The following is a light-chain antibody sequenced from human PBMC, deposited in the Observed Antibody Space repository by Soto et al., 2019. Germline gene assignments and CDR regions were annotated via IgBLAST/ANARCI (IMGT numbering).Light chain of an antibody. Sequence: TPINPSPSPPPASVGGRGTLSLRASQSSSRYLNWYQQKPGKAPKLLIFSASGLQSGVPSRFSGGGYGTEFTLTISSLQLEDFATYYCQQSHTNPLTFGGGNKGDIK. V-gene: IGKV1-39*01. CDR3: QQSHTNPLT. CDR2: SAS. CDR1: QSSSRY. J-gene: IGKJ4*01.